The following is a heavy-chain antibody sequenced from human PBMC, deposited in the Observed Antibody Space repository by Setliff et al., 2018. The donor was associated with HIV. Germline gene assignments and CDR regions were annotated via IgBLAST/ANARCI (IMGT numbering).Heavy chain of an antibody. CDR3: ARDPAPSSSASYFQH. Sequence: ASVKVSCKASGYTFTSYCIHWVRQAPGQGLEWLGLVNPSGGSTAYAQKFQGRVTMTSDTSTNTVYMDLSGLRSDDTAVYYCARDPAPSSSASYFQHWGQGTPVTVSS. V-gene: IGHV1-46*01. J-gene: IGHJ1*01. CDR1: GYTFTSYC. CDR2: VNPSGGST. D-gene: IGHD6-6*01.